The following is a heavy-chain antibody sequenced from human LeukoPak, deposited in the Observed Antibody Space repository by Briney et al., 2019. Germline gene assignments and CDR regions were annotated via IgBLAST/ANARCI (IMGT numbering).Heavy chain of an antibody. CDR2: IIPILGIA. D-gene: IGHD2-2*01. Sequence: ASVKVSCKASGGTFTSYAISWVRQAPGQGLKWRGRIIPILGIANYAQKFQGRVTITADKSTSTAYMELSSLRSEDTAVYYCASPKQNIVVVPAAIVLDVWGQGTTVTVSS. CDR1: GGTFTSYA. J-gene: IGHJ6*02. V-gene: IGHV1-69*04. CDR3: ASPKQNIVVVPAAIVLDV.